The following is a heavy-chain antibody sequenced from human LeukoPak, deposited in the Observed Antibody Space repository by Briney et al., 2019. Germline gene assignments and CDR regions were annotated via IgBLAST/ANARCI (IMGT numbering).Heavy chain of an antibody. CDR3: AKDRVDLYYYDSSGYPDDAFDI. Sequence: GGSLRLSCAASGFTFSSYAMSWVRQAPGKGLEWVSAISGSGGSTYYADSVKGRFTISRDKSKNTLYLQMNSLRAEDTAVYYCAKDRVDLYYYDSSGYPDDAFDIWGQGTMVTVSS. CDR1: GFTFSSYA. CDR2: ISGSGGST. V-gene: IGHV3-23*01. D-gene: IGHD3-22*01. J-gene: IGHJ3*02.